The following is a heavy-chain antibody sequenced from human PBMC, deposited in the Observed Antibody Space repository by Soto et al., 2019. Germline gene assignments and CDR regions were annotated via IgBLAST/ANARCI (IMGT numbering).Heavy chain of an antibody. CDR2: IYYSGST. Sequence: TLSLTCTVSGGSISSYYWSWIRQPPGKGLEWIGYIYYSGSTNYNPSLKSRVTISVDTSKNQFSLKLSSVTAADTAVYYCARDRFGMGDYWGQGTLVTVSS. D-gene: IGHD3-10*01. CDR3: ARDRFGMGDY. CDR1: GGSISSYY. V-gene: IGHV4-59*01. J-gene: IGHJ4*02.